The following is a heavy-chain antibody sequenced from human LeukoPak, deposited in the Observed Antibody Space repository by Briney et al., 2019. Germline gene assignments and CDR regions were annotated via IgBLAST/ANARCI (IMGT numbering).Heavy chain of an antibody. J-gene: IGHJ4*02. CDR3: AKVRVWFGENHFDY. V-gene: IGHV3-23*01. Sequence: GGSLRLSCAASGFTFSSYAMSWVRQAPGKGLEWVSAISGSGGSTYYADSVKGRFTISRDNSRNTLYLQMNSLRAEDTAVYYCAKVRVWFGENHFDYWGQGTLVTVSS. D-gene: IGHD3-10*01. CDR2: ISGSGGST. CDR1: GFTFSSYA.